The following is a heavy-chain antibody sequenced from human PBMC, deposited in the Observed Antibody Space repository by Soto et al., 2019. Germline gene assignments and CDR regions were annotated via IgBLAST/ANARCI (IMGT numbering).Heavy chain of an antibody. D-gene: IGHD6-13*01. CDR3: ARDSFPQEQQPGFDTNYYYGMDV. V-gene: IGHV1-2*04. J-gene: IGHJ6*02. CDR2: INPNSGGT. Sequence: ASVKVACKASGYTFTGYYMHWVRQAPGQGLEWMGWINPNSGGTNYAQKFQGWVTMTRDTSISTAYMELSRLRSDDTAVYYCARDSFPQEQQPGFDTNYYYGMDVWGQGTTVTVSS. CDR1: GYTFTGYY.